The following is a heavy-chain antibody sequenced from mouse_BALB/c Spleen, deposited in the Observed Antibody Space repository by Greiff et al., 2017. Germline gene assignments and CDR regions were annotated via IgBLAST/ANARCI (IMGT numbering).Heavy chain of an antibody. CDR1: GYSITSGYY. CDR2: ISYDGSN. J-gene: IGHJ4*01. D-gene: IGHD2-4*01. Sequence: EVQRVESGPGLVKPSQSLSLTCSVTGYSITSGYYWNWIRQFPANKLEWMGYISYDGSNNYNPSLKNRISITRDTSKNQFFLKLNSVTTEDTATYYCARGFFYYDYDYAMDYWGQGTSVTVSS. V-gene: IGHV3-6*02. CDR3: ARGFFYYDYDYAMDY.